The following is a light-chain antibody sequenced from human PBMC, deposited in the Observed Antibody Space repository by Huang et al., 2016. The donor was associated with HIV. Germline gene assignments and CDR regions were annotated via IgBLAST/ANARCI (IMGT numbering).Light chain of an antibody. CDR2: GAS. J-gene: IGKJ4*01. CDR3: QHYNNWPPLVT. CDR1: RSINSN. V-gene: IGKV3-15*01. Sequence: EMVMTQSPATLSVSPGERATVPCRASRSINSNLAWYQQKPGQDPRLLSYGASTRATGIPARFRGSGSGTEFTLTISSLQSEDFAFYYCQHYNNWPPLVTFGGGTKVEIK.